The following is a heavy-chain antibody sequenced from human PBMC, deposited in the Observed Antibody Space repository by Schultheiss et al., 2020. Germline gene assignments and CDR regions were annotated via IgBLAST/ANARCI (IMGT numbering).Heavy chain of an antibody. J-gene: IGHJ3*01. CDR1: GFSVSTNY. CDR3: ASAPLLLPPQV. CDR2: ISSSGSTI. V-gene: IGHV3-11*01. D-gene: IGHD3-22*01. Sequence: GGSLRLSCAASGFSVSTNYMSWIRQAPGKGLEWVSYISSSGSTIYYADSVKGRFTISRDNAKNSLYLQMNSLRAEDTAVYYCASAPLLLPPQVWGQGTMVTVSS.